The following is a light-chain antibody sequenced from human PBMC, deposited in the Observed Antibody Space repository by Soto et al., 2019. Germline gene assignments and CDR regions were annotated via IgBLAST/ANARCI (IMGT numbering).Light chain of an antibody. CDR2: DAS. CDR3: QQRSNWRWT. Sequence: TQSPVTLSLSPGERATLSCRASQTVGDNVAWYRQKPGQPPSLLIYDASNRATGIPARFSGSGSGTDFTLTISSLEPEDFAVYYCQQRSNWRWTFGQGTKLEIK. J-gene: IGKJ2*02. V-gene: IGKV3-11*01. CDR1: QTVGDN.